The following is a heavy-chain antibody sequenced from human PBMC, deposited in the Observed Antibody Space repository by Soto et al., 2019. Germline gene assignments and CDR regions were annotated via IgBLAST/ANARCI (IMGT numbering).Heavy chain of an antibody. D-gene: IGHD2-15*01. CDR2: IYKDFT. J-gene: IGHJ3*02. Sequence: EVQLVESGGGLVQPGGSLRLSCVASGFTVTDIYMNWVRQAPGKGLEWVSVIYKDFTDYADFVRGRFSVSTDTSKNALYHQLENLRDEDKAVYYCAREPRYCSGGSCSIMGNAFDIWGQGAMVTVSS. CDR1: GFTVTDIY. V-gene: IGHV3-66*01. CDR3: AREPRYCSGGSCSIMGNAFDI.